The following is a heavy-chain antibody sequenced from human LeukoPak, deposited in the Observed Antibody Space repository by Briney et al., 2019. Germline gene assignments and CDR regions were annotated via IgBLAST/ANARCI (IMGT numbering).Heavy chain of an antibody. Sequence: GGSLRLSCAASGFTFSSYGMHWVRQAPGKGLHWVAVISYDGSNKYYADSVKGRFTISRDNSKNTLYLQMNSLRAEDTAVYYCAKERLWFGSGPLYWYFDLWGRGTLVTASS. CDR1: GFTFSSYG. CDR3: AKERLWFGSGPLYWYFDL. J-gene: IGHJ2*01. CDR2: ISYDGSNK. V-gene: IGHV3-30*18. D-gene: IGHD3-10*01.